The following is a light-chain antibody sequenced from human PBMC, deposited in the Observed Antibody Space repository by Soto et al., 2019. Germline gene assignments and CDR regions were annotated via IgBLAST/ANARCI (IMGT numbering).Light chain of an antibody. CDR1: QLISNF. CDR2: AAS. Sequence: DIQMTQSPSSLSASVGDRVTITCRAGQLISNFLNWYQQKPGEAPKIMIFAASSLQSGVPSRFSGSGSGTDFTLTISSLQPEDFATYYCQQSYSTPYTFGQGTKVDIK. V-gene: IGKV1-39*01. CDR3: QQSYSTPYT. J-gene: IGKJ2*01.